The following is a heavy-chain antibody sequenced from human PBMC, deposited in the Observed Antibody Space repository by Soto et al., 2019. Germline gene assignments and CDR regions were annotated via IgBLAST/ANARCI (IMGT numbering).Heavy chain of an antibody. V-gene: IGHV3-30-3*01. Sequence: GGSLRLSCAASGFTFSSYAMHWVRQAPGKRLEWVAVISYDGSNKYYADSVKGRFTISRDNSKNTLYLQMNSLRAEDTAVYYCARDLSHYDSSGYYWGQGTLVTVSS. CDR1: GFTFSSYA. D-gene: IGHD3-22*01. J-gene: IGHJ4*02. CDR2: ISYDGSNK. CDR3: ARDLSHYDSSGYY.